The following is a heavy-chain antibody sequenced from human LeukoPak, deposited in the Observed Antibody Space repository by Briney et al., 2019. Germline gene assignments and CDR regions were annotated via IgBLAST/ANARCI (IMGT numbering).Heavy chain of an antibody. D-gene: IGHD4-17*01. CDR2: ISYDGSNK. V-gene: IGHV3-30*18. J-gene: IGHJ4*02. Sequence: QPGGSLRLSCAASGFTFSNYGMHWVRQAPGKGLEWVAVISYDGSNKYYAGSVKGRFTISRDNSKNTLYLQMNSLRAEDTAVYYCANGLTNGDYVFWGQGTLVTVSS. CDR3: ANGLTNGDYVF. CDR1: GFTFSNYG.